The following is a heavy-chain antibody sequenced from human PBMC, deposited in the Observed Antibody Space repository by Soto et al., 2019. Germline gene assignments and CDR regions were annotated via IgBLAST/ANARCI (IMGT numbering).Heavy chain of an antibody. CDR3: AREVSGSSYEQWSPRGFDP. J-gene: IGHJ5*02. CDR1: GGSISSGGYY. Sequence: SETLSLTCTVSGGSISSGGYYWSWIRQHPGKGLEWIGYIYYSGSTYYNPSLKSRVTISVDTSKNQFSLKLSSVTAADTAVYYCAREVSGSSYEQWSPRGFDPWGQGTLVTVSS. D-gene: IGHD6-19*01. V-gene: IGHV4-31*03. CDR2: IYYSGST.